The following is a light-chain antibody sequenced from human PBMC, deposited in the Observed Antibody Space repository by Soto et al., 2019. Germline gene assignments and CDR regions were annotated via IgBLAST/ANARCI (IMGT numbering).Light chain of an antibody. Sequence: QSVLTQPASVSGSPGQSITISCTGTSSDVGDYNYVSWYQQHPGKAPKLMIYDVTNRPSGVSNRFSGSKSGNTASLTISGLQAEDEADYYCSSYRSSSTLSVFGTGTQLTVL. V-gene: IGLV2-14*01. CDR1: SSDVGDYNY. J-gene: IGLJ7*01. CDR3: SSYRSSSTLSV. CDR2: DVT.